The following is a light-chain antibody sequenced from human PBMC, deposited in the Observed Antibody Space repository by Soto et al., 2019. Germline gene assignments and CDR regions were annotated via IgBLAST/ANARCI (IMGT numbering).Light chain of an antibody. Sequence: EIVLTQSPATLSLSPGERATLSCRASQSVSSSYLAWYQQKPGQAPRLLIYGASSRATGIPDRFSGSGSGTDFTLTISRLEPEDFAVYYCQQYGSSPITVGQGTKGDIK. CDR1: QSVSSSY. CDR3: QQYGSSPIT. CDR2: GAS. J-gene: IGKJ1*01. V-gene: IGKV3-20*01.